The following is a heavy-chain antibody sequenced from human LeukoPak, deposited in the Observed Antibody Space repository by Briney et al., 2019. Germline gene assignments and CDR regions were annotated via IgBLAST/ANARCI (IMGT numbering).Heavy chain of an antibody. Sequence: GASVKVSCKASGYTFSSYGISWVRQAPGQGLEWMGWINIYKGNTKYAQKFQGRVTMTTDTSTSTAYMELRSLRSDDTAVYYCARVGYCSSTSCGLYYYYGMDVWGQGTTVTVSS. CDR3: ARVGYCSSTSCGLYYYYGMDV. J-gene: IGHJ6*02. V-gene: IGHV1-18*01. CDR1: GYTFSSYG. D-gene: IGHD2-2*03. CDR2: INIYKGNT.